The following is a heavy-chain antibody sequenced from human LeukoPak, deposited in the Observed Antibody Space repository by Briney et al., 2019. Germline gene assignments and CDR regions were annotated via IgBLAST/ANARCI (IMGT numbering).Heavy chain of an antibody. V-gene: IGHV3-21*01. J-gene: IGHJ6*03. Sequence: GGSLRLSCAASGFTFSNYNMNWVRHAPGKGLEWVSSITSSSSYIYYADSVKGRFTISRDNAKNSLYLQMNSLRAEDTAVYYCARDPYSGSYSAYYYYYMDVWGKGTTVTISS. CDR2: ITSSSSYI. CDR1: GFTFSNYN. CDR3: ARDPYSGSYSAYYYYYMDV. D-gene: IGHD1-26*01.